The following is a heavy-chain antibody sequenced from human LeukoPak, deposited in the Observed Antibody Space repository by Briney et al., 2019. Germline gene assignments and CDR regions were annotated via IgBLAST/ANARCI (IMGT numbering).Heavy chain of an antibody. Sequence: ASVKVSCKASGYTFTSYGISWVRQAPGQGLEWMGWISAYNGNTNYAQKLQGRVTMTTDTSTSTAYMELRSLRSDDTAVYYCARDQALLWLGESRDYWGQGTLVTVSS. V-gene: IGHV1-18*01. J-gene: IGHJ4*02. D-gene: IGHD3-10*01. CDR3: ARDQALLWLGESRDY. CDR2: ISAYNGNT. CDR1: GYTFTSYG.